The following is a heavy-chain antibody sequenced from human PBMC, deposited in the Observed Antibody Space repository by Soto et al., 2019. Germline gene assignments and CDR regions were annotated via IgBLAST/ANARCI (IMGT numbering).Heavy chain of an antibody. CDR3: ARGFGSSWFDY. V-gene: IGHV1-2*02. D-gene: IGHD3-10*01. CDR2: MSTSSGGT. J-gene: IGHJ4*02. Sequence: QVQLVQSGAEVKDPGASVKVSCRPSGYTFTANYIHWVRQAPGQGLEWMGWMSTSSGGTRFAEKFQGRVTLTRDTSISPAYMELTTLTLDDTAVYYCARGFGSSWFDYWGQGTLVAVSS. CDR1: GYTFTANY.